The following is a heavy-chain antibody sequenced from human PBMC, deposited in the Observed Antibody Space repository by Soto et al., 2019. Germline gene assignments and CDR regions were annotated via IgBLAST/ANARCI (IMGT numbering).Heavy chain of an antibody. CDR1: GFTFSSYA. J-gene: IGHJ2*01. CDR2: ISYDGSNK. V-gene: IGHV3-30-3*01. CDR3: ASPLIAGGFDL. D-gene: IGHD6-13*01. Sequence: QVQLVESGGGVVQPGRSLRLSCAASGFTFSSYAMHWVRQAPGKGLEWVAVISYDGSNKYYADSVTGRFTISRDTSKNTLYLQINSLRAEDTAVYYCASPLIAGGFDLWGRGTLVTVSS.